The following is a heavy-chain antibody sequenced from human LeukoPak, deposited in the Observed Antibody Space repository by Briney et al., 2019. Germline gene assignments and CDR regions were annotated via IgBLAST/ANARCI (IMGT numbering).Heavy chain of an antibody. CDR3: ARGSEGYCSSTSCYIYEGYYYYMDV. CDR2: IIPIFGTA. V-gene: IGHV1-69*13. CDR1: GGTFSSYA. D-gene: IGHD2-2*02. Sequence: RASVKVSCKASGGTFSSYAISWVRQAPGQGLEWMGGIIPIFGTANYAQKFQGRVTITADESTSTAYMELSSLRSEDTAVYYCARGSEGYCSSTSCYIYEGYYYYMDVWGKGTTVTVSS. J-gene: IGHJ6*03.